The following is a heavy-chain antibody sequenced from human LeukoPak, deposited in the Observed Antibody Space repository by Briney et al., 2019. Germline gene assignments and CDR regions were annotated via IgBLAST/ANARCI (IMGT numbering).Heavy chain of an antibody. Sequence: SETLSLTCTVSGGSISSGSYYWGWIRQPPGKGLEWIGSIYYSGSTYYNPSLKSRVTISVDTSKNQFSLKLSSVTAADTAVYYCARHNCYGSGSYSWFDPWGQGTLVTVSS. CDR2: IYYSGST. CDR3: ARHNCYGSGSYSWFDP. V-gene: IGHV4-39*01. J-gene: IGHJ5*02. CDR1: GGSISSGSYY. D-gene: IGHD3-10*01.